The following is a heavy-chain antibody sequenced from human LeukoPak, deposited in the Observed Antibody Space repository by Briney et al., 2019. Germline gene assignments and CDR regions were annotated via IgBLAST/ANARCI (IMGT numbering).Heavy chain of an antibody. CDR2: IRSEPNSYAT. CDR1: GFTFSGSA. J-gene: IGHJ4*02. CDR3: TSLLGYCTNDVCYNY. V-gene: IGHV3-73*01. Sequence: GGSLRLSCAASGFTFSGSAMHWVRQASGKGLEWVGRIRSEPNSYATAYAASVKGRFTISRDDSKNTAYLHMNSLKTEDTAVYYCTSLLGYCTNDVCYNYWGQGTLVTVSS. D-gene: IGHD2-8*01.